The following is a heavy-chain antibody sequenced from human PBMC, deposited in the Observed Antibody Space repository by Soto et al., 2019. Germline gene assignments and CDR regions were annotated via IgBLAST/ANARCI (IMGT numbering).Heavy chain of an antibody. J-gene: IGHJ4*02. CDR1: GFSIGGYA. CDR3: ANYFGPGLGRVDY. CDR2: ISGSAGTT. D-gene: IGHD1-1*01. V-gene: IGHV3-23*01. Sequence: EVQLLESGGGLVQPGGSLRLSCAASGFSIGGYAMNWVRQAPEKGLEWVSAISGSAGTTYYADSVKGRFTVSRDNSKKTLYLQTNCLRANDRAVYCCANYFGPGLGRVDYWGPGALVTVSS.